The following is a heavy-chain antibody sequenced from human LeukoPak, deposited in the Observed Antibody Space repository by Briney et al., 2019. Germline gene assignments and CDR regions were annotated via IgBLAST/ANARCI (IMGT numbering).Heavy chain of an antibody. J-gene: IGHJ3*02. V-gene: IGHV3-43*02. CDR3: AKDILGGYEAGGAFDI. Sequence: QPGGSLRLSCAASGFTFDDYAMHWVRQAPGKGLEWVSLISGDGGSTYYADSVKGRFTISRDNSKNSLYLQMNSLRTEDTALYYCAKDILGGYEAGGAFDIWGQGTMVTVSS. D-gene: IGHD5-12*01. CDR1: GFTFDDYA. CDR2: ISGDGGST.